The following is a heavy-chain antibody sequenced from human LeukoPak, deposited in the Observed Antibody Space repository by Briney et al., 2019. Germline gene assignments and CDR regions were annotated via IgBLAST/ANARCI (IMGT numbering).Heavy chain of an antibody. V-gene: IGHV3-23*01. J-gene: IGHJ6*02. CDR2: ISGSGGST. D-gene: IGHD3-10*01. Sequence: GGSLRLSCAASGFTFSSYAMSWVRQAPGKGLEWVSAISGSGGSTYYADSVKGRFTISRDNSKNTLYLQMNSLRAEDTALYYCAKDLHYGSGSYSDYYGMDVWGQGTTVTVSS. CDR1: GFTFSSYA. CDR3: AKDLHYGSGSYSDYYGMDV.